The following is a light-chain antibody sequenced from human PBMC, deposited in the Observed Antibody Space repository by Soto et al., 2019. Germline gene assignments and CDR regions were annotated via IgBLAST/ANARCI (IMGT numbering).Light chain of an antibody. CDR2: NSI. CDR3: QSYDRSLSGWV. Sequence: QSVLTKPPSVSGAPGQRVTISCTGSSSNIGAGYDVQWYQQVPGTAPKLLISNSINRPSGVPDRFSGSRSDTSASLAITGIQADDEADYYCQSYDRSLSGWVFGGGTKVTVL. J-gene: IGLJ3*02. V-gene: IGLV1-40*01. CDR1: SSNIGAGYD.